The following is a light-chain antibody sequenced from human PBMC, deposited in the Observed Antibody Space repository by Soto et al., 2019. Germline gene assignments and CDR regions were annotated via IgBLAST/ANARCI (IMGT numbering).Light chain of an antibody. V-gene: IGLV2-14*01. J-gene: IGLJ3*02. CDR1: SSDVGGYNY. CDR3: ISYTSSSTVGV. CDR2: DVS. Sequence: QSALTQPASVSGSPGQSITISCTGTSSDVGGYNYVSWYQQHPGKAPKLMIYDVSNRPSGVSNRFSGSKSGNTASLTISGLQAEDEADYYCISYTSSSTVGVFGGGTKLTVL.